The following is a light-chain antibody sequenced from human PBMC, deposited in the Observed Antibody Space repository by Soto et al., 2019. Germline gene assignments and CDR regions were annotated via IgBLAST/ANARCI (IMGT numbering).Light chain of an antibody. CDR2: DVS. Sequence: QSALAQPRSVSGSPGQSVTISCTGTSSDVGGYNYVSWYQQHPGKAPKLVIYDVSKRPSGVPDRFSGSNSGNTASLTISGLQAEDEADYYCCSYAGSYTFGVFGTGTKVTVL. CDR3: CSYAGSYTFGV. V-gene: IGLV2-11*01. CDR1: SSDVGGYNY. J-gene: IGLJ1*01.